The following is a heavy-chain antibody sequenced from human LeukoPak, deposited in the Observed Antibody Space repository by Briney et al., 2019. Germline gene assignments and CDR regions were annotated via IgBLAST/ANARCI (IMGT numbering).Heavy chain of an antibody. CDR3: ARGNIVVVPPASVFDP. CDR1: RYTFTGYY. J-gene: IGHJ5*02. CDR2: INPNSGDT. V-gene: IGHV1-2*02. D-gene: IGHD2-2*01. Sequence: ASVKVSCTASRYTFTGYYIHWVRQAPGQGLEWMGWINPNSGDTNYAQKFQGRVTMTRDTSISTANMELSRLTSDDTAVYYCARGNIVVVPPASVFDPWGQGTLVTVSS.